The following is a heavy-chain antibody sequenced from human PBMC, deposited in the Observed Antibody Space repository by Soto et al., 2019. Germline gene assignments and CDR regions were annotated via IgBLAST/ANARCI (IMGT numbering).Heavy chain of an antibody. Sequence: QLQLQESGPGLVKPSETLSLTCTVSGGSISSSSYYWGWIRQPPGKGLEWIGSIYYSGSTYYNPSLKSRVTISVDTSKNQFSLKLSSVTAADTAVYYCASQASYSSSWSDYWGQGTLVTVSS. J-gene: IGHJ4*02. CDR3: ASQASYSSSWSDY. CDR2: IYYSGST. D-gene: IGHD6-13*01. V-gene: IGHV4-39*01. CDR1: GGSISSSSYY.